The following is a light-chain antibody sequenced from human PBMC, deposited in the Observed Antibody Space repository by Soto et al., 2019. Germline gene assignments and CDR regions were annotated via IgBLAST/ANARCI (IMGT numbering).Light chain of an antibody. Sequence: VFTQSPGTLALSQGERTTLSCRASQSVDRSDITWYQQKRGQAPRLLIYSTSIRAAGIPDRFSVSGSGTDFSLTISRLEPEDCAVYYCQHFGRSPLTCGGGTKVYIK. V-gene: IGKV3-20*01. CDR2: STS. CDR1: QSVDRSD. J-gene: IGKJ4*01. CDR3: QHFGRSPLT.